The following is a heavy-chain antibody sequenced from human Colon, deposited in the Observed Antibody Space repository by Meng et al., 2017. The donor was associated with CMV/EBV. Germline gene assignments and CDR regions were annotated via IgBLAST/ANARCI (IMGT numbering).Heavy chain of an antibody. CDR1: GFTFGDYA. CDR3: AKSPVGSAIHYFDY. CDR2: VTWNSAIT. J-gene: IGHJ4*02. V-gene: IGHV3-9*01. D-gene: IGHD1-26*01. Sequence: GGSLRLSCAASGFTFGDYAMHWVRQAPGKGLEYVSGVTWNSAITAYADSVRGRFTVSRDNAENSLYLQMNSLRPDDTALYYCAKSPVGSAIHYFDYWGQGTLVTVSS.